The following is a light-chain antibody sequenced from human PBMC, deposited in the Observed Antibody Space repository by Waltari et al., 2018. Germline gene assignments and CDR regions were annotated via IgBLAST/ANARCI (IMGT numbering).Light chain of an antibody. CDR2: WAS. CDR3: QQYYTTRT. Sequence: DIVMTQSPDSLAVSLGERATINCKSSQSVLYSSKNKNYLAWYQQKPGQPPKLLIYWASTRESGVPDRFSGSGSGTDFTLTIGSLQAEDVAVYYCQQYYTTRTFGQGTKVEIK. V-gene: IGKV4-1*01. J-gene: IGKJ1*01. CDR1: QSVLYSSKNKNY.